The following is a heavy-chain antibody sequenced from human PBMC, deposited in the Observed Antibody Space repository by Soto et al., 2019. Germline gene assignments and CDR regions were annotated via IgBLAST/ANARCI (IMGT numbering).Heavy chain of an antibody. CDR1: GFTVSSNY. CDR3: ARDLVESGYPEYFQH. D-gene: IGHD3-22*01. CDR2: IYSGGST. J-gene: IGHJ1*01. V-gene: IGHV3-53*01. Sequence: EVQLVESGGGLIQPGGSLRLSCAASGFTVSSNYMSWVRQAPGKGLEWVSVIYSGGSTYYADSVKGRFTISRDNSKNTLYLQMNSMRAADMAVYYCARDLVESGYPEYFQHWGQGTLVTVSS.